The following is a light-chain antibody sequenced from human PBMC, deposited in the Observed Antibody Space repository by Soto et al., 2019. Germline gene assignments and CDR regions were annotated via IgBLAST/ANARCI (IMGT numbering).Light chain of an antibody. J-gene: IGKJ2*01. V-gene: IGKV3-20*01. Sequence: EIVLTQSPGTLSLSPGERATLSCRASQSVSSSYLAWYQQKPGQAPRLLIYGASSRATGIPDRFSGSGSGTDFSLTISRLEREDVAVYYCQQYGSSPKTFGQGTKLEIK. CDR1: QSVSSSY. CDR3: QQYGSSPKT. CDR2: GAS.